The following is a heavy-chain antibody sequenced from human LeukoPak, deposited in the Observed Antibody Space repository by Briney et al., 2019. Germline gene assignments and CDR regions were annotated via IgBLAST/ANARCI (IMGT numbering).Heavy chain of an antibody. V-gene: IGHV1-69*13. CDR1: GGTFSSYA. Sequence: ASVKVPCKASGGTFSSYAISWVRQAPGQGLEWMGGIIPIFGTANYAQKFQGRVTITADESTSTAYMELSSLRSEDTAVYYCARAGYYGSGSYRALLDYWGQGTLVTVSS. CDR2: IIPIFGTA. J-gene: IGHJ4*02. D-gene: IGHD3-10*01. CDR3: ARAGYYGSGSYRALLDY.